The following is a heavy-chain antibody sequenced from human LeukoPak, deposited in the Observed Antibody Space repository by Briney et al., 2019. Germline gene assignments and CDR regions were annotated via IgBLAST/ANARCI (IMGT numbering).Heavy chain of an antibody. Sequence: VSVKVSCKASGYTFTGYYMHWVRQAPGQGLEWMGWINPNSGGTNYAQKFQGRVTMTRDTSISTAYMELSRLRSDDTAVYYCARGAIAATEIYYYYYMDVWGKGTTVTVSS. CDR3: ARGAIAATEIYYYYYMDV. CDR2: INPNSGGT. V-gene: IGHV1-2*02. CDR1: GYTFTGYY. D-gene: IGHD6-13*01. J-gene: IGHJ6*03.